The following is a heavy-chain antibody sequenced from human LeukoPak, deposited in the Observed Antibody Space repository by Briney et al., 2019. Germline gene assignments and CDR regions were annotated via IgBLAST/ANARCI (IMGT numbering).Heavy chain of an antibody. CDR1: GFTFSSYG. CDR3: AKDIISYYYGSGTAYYYYGMDV. CDR2: ISYDGSNK. Sequence: PGGSLRLPCAASGFTFSSYGMHWVRQAPGKGLEWVAVISYDGSNKYYADSVKGRFTISRDNSKNTLYLQMNSLRAEDTAVYYCAKDIISYYYGSGTAYYYYGMDVWGKGTTVTVSS. D-gene: IGHD3-10*01. J-gene: IGHJ6*04. V-gene: IGHV3-30*18.